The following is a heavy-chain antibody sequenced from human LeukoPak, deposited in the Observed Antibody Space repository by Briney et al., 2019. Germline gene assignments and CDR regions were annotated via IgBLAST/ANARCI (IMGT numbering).Heavy chain of an antibody. CDR3: ARLRWSPSYYCYYLDV. Sequence: PSETLSLTCAVSGGSISSYYWSWIRQPPGKGLEWIGRIYTSGSTNYNPSLKSRVTMSVDTSKNQFSLKLSSVTAADTAVYYCARLRWSPSYYCYYLDVWGKGITVTVSS. J-gene: IGHJ6*03. CDR1: GGSISSYY. V-gene: IGHV4-4*07. D-gene: IGHD3-16*01. CDR2: IYTSGST.